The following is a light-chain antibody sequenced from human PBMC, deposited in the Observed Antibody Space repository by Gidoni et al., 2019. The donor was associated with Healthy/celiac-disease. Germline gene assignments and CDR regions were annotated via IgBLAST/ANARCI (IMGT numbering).Light chain of an antibody. Sequence: EIVLPPSPATLSLSPGERATLSCRASQSVSSYLAWYQQQPGQAPRLLIYDASNRATGIPARFSGSGSGTDFTLTISSLEPEDFAVYYCQQRSNWPPTFGGGTKVELK. CDR2: DAS. CDR1: QSVSSY. V-gene: IGKV3-11*01. CDR3: QQRSNWPPT. J-gene: IGKJ4*01.